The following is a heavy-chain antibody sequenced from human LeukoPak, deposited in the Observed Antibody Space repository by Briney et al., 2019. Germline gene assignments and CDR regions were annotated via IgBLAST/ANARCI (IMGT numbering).Heavy chain of an antibody. J-gene: IGHJ4*02. Sequence: GGSLRLSCAASGFTFSSYWMSWVRQAPGKGLEWVANIKQDGSEKYYVDSVKGRFTISRDNAKNSLYLQMNSLRAEDTAVYYCAREQQQPMVRGVPFDYWGQGTLVTVSS. CDR3: AREQQQPMVRGVPFDY. V-gene: IGHV3-7*01. CDR1: GFTFSSYW. D-gene: IGHD3-10*01. CDR2: IKQDGSEK.